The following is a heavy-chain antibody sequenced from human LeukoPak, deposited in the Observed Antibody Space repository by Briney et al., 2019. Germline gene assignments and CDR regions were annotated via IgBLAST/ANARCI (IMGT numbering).Heavy chain of an antibody. CDR3: ARESYYDSSGPSEDAFDI. CDR2: IHTSGST. CDR1: GGSISSYY. J-gene: IGHJ3*02. D-gene: IGHD3-22*01. Sequence: SETLSLTCTVSGGSISSYYWSWIRQPAGKGLEWIGRIHTSGSTNYNPSLKSRVTMSADTSKNQFSLKLSSVTAADTAVYYCARESYYDSSGPSEDAFDIWGQGTMVTVSS. V-gene: IGHV4-4*07.